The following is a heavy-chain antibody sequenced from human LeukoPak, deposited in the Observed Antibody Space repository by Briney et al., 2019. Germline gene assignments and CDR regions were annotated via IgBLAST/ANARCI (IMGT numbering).Heavy chain of an antibody. CDR3: STDYTHGGA. J-gene: IGHJ5*02. CDR2: ISYDGSNK. D-gene: IGHD3-10*01. CDR1: GFTFSSYG. Sequence: GRSLRLSCAASGFTFSSYGMHWVRQAPGKGLEWVAVISYDGSNKYYADSVKGRFTISRDNSKNTLYLQMNSLRAEDTAVYYCSTDYTHGGAWGQGTLVTVSS. V-gene: IGHV3-30*03.